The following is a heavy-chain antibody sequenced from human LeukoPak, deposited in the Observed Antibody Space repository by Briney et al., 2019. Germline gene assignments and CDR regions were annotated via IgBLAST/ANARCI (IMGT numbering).Heavy chain of an antibody. J-gene: IGHJ4*02. D-gene: IGHD4-17*01. CDR3: ARGRDYGDYYYYFDY. Sequence: SETLSPTCAVSGGSISSSNWWSWVRPPPGKGLEWIGEIYHSGSTNYNPSLKSRVTISVDKSKNQFSLKLSSVTAADTAVYYCARGRDYGDYYYYFDYWGQGTLVTVSS. CDR1: GGSISSSNW. V-gene: IGHV4-4*02. CDR2: IYHSGST.